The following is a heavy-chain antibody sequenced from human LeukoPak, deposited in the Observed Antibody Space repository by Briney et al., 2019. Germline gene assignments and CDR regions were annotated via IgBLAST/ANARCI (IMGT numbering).Heavy chain of an antibody. CDR1: GFTFSNAW. CDR3: TADTAFFSTFDY. Sequence: PGGSLRLSCAASGFTFSNAWMSWVRQAPGKGLEWVGRIKSKTDGGTTEYAAPVKGRFTISRDDSKNTLYLQMNSLKTEDTAVYYCTADTAFFSTFDYWGQGTLVTVSS. CDR2: IKSKTDGGTT. V-gene: IGHV3-15*01. D-gene: IGHD5-18*01. J-gene: IGHJ4*02.